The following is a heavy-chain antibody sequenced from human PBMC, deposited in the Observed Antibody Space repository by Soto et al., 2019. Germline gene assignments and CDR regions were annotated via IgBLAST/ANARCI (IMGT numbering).Heavy chain of an antibody. CDR1: GFIFSSYG. J-gene: IGHJ4*02. CDR3: ARVKQGRGGYDSPFDY. CDR2: IRYDGSNK. Sequence: QVQLVESGGGVVQPGGSLRLSCAPSGFIFSSYGMHWVRQAPGKGLEWVAVIRYDGSNKYYGDSVKGRFTISRDNSKNTLDLEMNSLRAEDTAVYYCARVKQGRGGYDSPFDYWGQGTLVTISS. V-gene: IGHV3-33*01. D-gene: IGHD5-12*01.